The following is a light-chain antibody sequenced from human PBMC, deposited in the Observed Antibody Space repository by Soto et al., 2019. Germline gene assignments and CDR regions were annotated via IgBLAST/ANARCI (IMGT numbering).Light chain of an antibody. J-gene: IGKJ1*01. Sequence: DIVLTQSPATLSVSPGERATLSCRASQSVSSSLAWYQQKPGQAPRLLIYGASTRATGIPARFSGSGSGTEFTLTISSLQSEDFAVYYCQQYNNWPQTFGQGTKVDI. CDR2: GAS. V-gene: IGKV3-15*01. CDR1: QSVSSS. CDR3: QQYNNWPQT.